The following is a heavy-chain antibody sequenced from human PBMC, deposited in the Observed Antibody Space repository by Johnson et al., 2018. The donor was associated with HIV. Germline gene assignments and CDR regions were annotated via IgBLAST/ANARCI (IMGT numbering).Heavy chain of an antibody. CDR3: AREGAWEVRPGAFDI. D-gene: IGHD1-26*01. CDR2: ISYDGSNK. CDR1: GFTFSSYA. V-gene: IGHV3-30-3*01. Sequence: QVQLVESGGGVVQPGRSLRLSCAASGFTFSSYAMHWVRQAPGKGLEWVAVISYDGSNKYYADSVKGRFTISRNNSKNTLYLQMNSLRAEDTAVYYCAREGAWEVRPGAFDIWGQGTMVTVSP. J-gene: IGHJ3*02.